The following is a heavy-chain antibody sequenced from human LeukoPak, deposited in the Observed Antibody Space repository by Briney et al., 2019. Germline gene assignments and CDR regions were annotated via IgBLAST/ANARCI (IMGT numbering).Heavy chain of an antibody. D-gene: IGHD2-8*01. J-gene: IGHJ4*02. Sequence: GGSLRLSCAASGFIFSSHGMNWVRQAPGKGLECISGFSGSGGSTYYADSVKGRFTISRDNSKNTLYLQMNSLRAEDTAVYYCAKDIWAPNVGYCTNGVCYGPFDYWGQGTLVTVSS. V-gene: IGHV3-23*01. CDR1: GFIFSSHG. CDR2: FSGSGGST. CDR3: AKDIWAPNVGYCTNGVCYGPFDY.